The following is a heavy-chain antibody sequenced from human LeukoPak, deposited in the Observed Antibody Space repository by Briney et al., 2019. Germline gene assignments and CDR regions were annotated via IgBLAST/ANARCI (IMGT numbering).Heavy chain of an antibody. Sequence: PSETLSLACTVSGGSISSYYWSWIRRPPGKGLEWIGYIYYSGSTNYNPPLKSRVTISVDTSKNQFSLKLSSVTAADTAVYYCARSSSGYSNWFDPWGQGTLVTVSS. CDR2: IYYSGST. D-gene: IGHD3-22*01. CDR1: GGSISSYY. V-gene: IGHV4-59*01. J-gene: IGHJ5*02. CDR3: ARSSSGYSNWFDP.